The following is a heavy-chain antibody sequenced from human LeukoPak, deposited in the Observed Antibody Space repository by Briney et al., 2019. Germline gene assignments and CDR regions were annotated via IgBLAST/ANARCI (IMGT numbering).Heavy chain of an antibody. CDR3: ARALGTKGYYYYMDV. CDR1: GYTFTGYY. Sequence: GASVKVSCKASGYTFTGYYMHWVRQAPGQGLEWMGGIIPIFGTANYAQKFQGRVTITADESTSTAYMELSSLRSEDTAVYYCARALGTKGYYYYMDVWGKGTTVTISS. CDR2: IIPIFGTA. J-gene: IGHJ6*03. D-gene: IGHD2-8*01. V-gene: IGHV1-69*13.